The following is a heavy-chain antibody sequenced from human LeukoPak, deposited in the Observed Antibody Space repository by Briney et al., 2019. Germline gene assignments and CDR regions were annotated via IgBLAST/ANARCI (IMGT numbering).Heavy chain of an antibody. CDR1: GFTFSDYY. D-gene: IGHD6-25*01. CDR2: ISSSGSTT. Sequence: PGGSLRLSCAASGFTFSDYYMSWIRQAPGKGLEWVSYISSSGSTTYYADSVKGRFTISRDNAKNSLYLQMNSLRAEDTAVYYCARPAHYYYYMDVWGKGTTVTVSS. CDR3: ARPAHYYYYMDV. V-gene: IGHV3-11*01. J-gene: IGHJ6*03.